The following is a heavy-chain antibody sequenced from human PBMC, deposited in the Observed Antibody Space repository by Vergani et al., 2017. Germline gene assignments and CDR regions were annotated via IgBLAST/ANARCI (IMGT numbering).Heavy chain of an antibody. Sequence: QLQLQESGPGLVKPSETLSLTCTVSGGSISSSSYYWGWIRQPPGKGLEWIGSIYYSGSTYYNPSLKSRVTISVDTSKNQFSLKLSSVTAADTAVYYCARRYCRGGSCYARPNYYYYGMDVWGQGTTVTVSS. CDR1: GGSISSSSYY. V-gene: IGHV4-39*01. CDR2: IYYSGST. D-gene: IGHD2-15*01. CDR3: ARRYCRGGSCYARPNYYYYGMDV. J-gene: IGHJ6*02.